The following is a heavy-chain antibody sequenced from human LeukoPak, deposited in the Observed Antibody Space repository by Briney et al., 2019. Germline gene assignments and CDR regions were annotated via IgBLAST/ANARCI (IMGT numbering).Heavy chain of an antibody. CDR1: GGSISSSSYY. CDR3: ARPFWSGYRSPFDY. Sequence: PSETLSLTCTASGGSISSSSYYWGWIRQPPGKGLEWIGSIYYSGSTYYNPSLKSRDTISVDTSKNQFSLKLSSVTAADTAVYYCARPFWSGYRSPFDYWGQGTLVTVSS. CDR2: IYYSGST. D-gene: IGHD3-3*01. V-gene: IGHV4-39*01. J-gene: IGHJ4*02.